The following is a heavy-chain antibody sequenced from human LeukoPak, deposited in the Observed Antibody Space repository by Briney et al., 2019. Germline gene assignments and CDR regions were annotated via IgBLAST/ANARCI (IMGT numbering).Heavy chain of an antibody. CDR2: IKQDGSEK. V-gene: IGHV3-7*01. D-gene: IGHD3-9*01. CDR3: ARDSSYCDILTGIFDY. CDR1: GFTFSSYW. J-gene: IGHJ4*02. Sequence: PGGSLRLSCAASGFTFSSYWMSWVRQAPGKGLEWVANIKQDGSEKYYVDSVKGRFTISRDNAKNSLYLQMNSLRAEDAAVYYCARDSSYCDILTGIFDYWGQGTLVTVSS.